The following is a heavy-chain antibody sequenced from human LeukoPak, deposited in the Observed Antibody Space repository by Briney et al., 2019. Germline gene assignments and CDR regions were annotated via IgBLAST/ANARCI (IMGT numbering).Heavy chain of an antibody. V-gene: IGHV3-23*01. CDR1: GGSISSSN. CDR3: ARRLSLRFDAFAV. D-gene: IGHD2-21*02. Sequence: GTLSLTCAVSGGSISSSNWWSWVRQPPGKGLEWVSSMSDIGPNTYYADSVKGRFTISRDTSKNTLFLQMNSLRAEDTALYYCARRLSLRFDAFAVWGPGTVVTVSS. J-gene: IGHJ3*01. CDR2: MSDIGPNT.